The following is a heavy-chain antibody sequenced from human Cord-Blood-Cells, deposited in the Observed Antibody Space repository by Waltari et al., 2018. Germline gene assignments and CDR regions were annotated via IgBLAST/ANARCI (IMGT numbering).Heavy chain of an antibody. V-gene: IGHV1-69*01. CDR2: IIPISGPA. J-gene: IGHJ4*02. Sequence: QVQLVQSGAEVKKPGSSVKVSCKASGGTFSSSAISWVRQDPGQGLEWMGGIIPISGPANYAQKFQGRVTITADESTSTAYMERSSLRSEDTAVYYCARVTRKLGQYYFDYWGQGTLVTVSS. CDR3: ARVTRKLGQYYFDY. D-gene: IGHD7-27*01. CDR1: GGTFSSSA.